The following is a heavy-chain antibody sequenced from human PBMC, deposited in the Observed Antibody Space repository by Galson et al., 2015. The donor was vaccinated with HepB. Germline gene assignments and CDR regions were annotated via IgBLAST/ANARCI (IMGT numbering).Heavy chain of an antibody. D-gene: IGHD2-15*01. Sequence: SLRLSCAASGFTFSSYAMSWVRQAPGRGLEWISGISGSGASTYPADSLKGRFTISRDNFKNTLYLQMNSLRAEDTAVYYCSRDGYCSGGRCYGMDVWGQGTTVTVSS. CDR2: ISGSGAST. V-gene: IGHV3-23*01. CDR1: GFTFSSYA. J-gene: IGHJ6*02. CDR3: SRDGYCSGGRCYGMDV.